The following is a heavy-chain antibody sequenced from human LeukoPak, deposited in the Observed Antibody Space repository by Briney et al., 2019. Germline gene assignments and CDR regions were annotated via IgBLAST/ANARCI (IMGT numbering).Heavy chain of an antibody. CDR1: GGSISSSSYY. CDR2: IYYSGST. D-gene: IGHD4-23*01. J-gene: IGHJ5*02. Sequence: SETLSLTCTVSGGSISSSSYYWGWIRQPPGKGLEWIGSIYYSGSTYYNPSLKSRVTISVDTSKNQFSLKLSSVTAADTAVYYCARVYGANSWFGPWGQGTLVTVSS. V-gene: IGHV4-39*07. CDR3: ARVYGANSWFGP.